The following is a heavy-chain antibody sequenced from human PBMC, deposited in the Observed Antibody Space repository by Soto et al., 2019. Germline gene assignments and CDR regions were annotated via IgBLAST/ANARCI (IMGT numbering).Heavy chain of an antibody. J-gene: IGHJ6*02. D-gene: IGHD3-22*01. V-gene: IGHV4-30-2*01. CDR1: GGSISSGGYS. CDR2: IYHSGST. CDR3: ARIVVVIGFVDYYYGMDV. Sequence: SETLSLTCAVSGGSISSGGYSWSWIRQPPGKGLEWIGYIYHSGSTNYNPSLKSRVTISVDTSKNQFSLKLSSVTAADTAVYYCARIVVVIGFVDYYYGMDVWGQGTTVTVSS.